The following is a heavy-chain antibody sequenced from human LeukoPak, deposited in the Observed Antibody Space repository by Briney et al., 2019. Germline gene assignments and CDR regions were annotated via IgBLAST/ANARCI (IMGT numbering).Heavy chain of an antibody. D-gene: IGHD1-26*01. J-gene: IGHJ6*03. CDR3: ASSLGRSYFEYYMDV. CDR2: INWNGCSK. CDR1: GFTFDDYG. Sequence: GGSLRLSCAASGFTFDDYGMSWVRQAPGKGLEWVSGINWNGCSKVYADSVKGRFPISRDNAKQSLYWERKSLRAEDTDLYYCASSLGRSYFEYYMDVWGKGTTVTVSS. V-gene: IGHV3-20*04.